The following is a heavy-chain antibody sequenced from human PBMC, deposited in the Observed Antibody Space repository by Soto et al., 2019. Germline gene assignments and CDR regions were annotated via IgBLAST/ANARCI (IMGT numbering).Heavy chain of an antibody. CDR2: INHSGST. Sequence: SETLSLTCAVYGGSFSDYYWSWIRQPPGKGLEWIGEINHSGSTNYNPSLKSRVTISVDTSKNQFSLNLISVTAADTAVYYCARGGDVVVVPAAPDFDYWGQGTLVTVSS. J-gene: IGHJ4*02. V-gene: IGHV4-34*01. CDR3: ARGGDVVVVPAAPDFDY. CDR1: GGSFSDYY. D-gene: IGHD2-2*01.